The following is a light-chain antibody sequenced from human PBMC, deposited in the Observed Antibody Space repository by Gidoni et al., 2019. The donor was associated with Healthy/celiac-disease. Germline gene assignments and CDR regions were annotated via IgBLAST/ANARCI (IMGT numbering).Light chain of an antibody. Sequence: EIVLTQSPATLSLSPGERATLSCRASQSVSSYLAWYQQKPGQAPRLLIYDASNRATGIPARFSGSVSGTDFTLTISSLETEDFAVYYCQQRSNWPQVTFGGGTKVEIK. CDR3: QQRSNWPQVT. CDR2: DAS. J-gene: IGKJ4*01. CDR1: QSVSSY. V-gene: IGKV3-11*01.